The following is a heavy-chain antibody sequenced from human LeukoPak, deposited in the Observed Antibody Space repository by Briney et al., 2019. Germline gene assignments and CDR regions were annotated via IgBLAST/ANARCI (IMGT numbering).Heavy chain of an antibody. CDR3: AKGQGYGGNTLHDAFDI. CDR2: ISWNSGSI. D-gene: IGHD4-23*01. CDR1: GFTFDDYA. J-gene: IGHJ3*02. Sequence: GGSLRLSCAASGFTFDDYAMHWVRQAPGKGLEWVSGISWNSGSIGYADSVKGRFTISRDNAKNSLYLQMNSLRAEDTALYYCAKGQGYGGNTLHDAFDIWGQGTMVTVSS. V-gene: IGHV3-9*01.